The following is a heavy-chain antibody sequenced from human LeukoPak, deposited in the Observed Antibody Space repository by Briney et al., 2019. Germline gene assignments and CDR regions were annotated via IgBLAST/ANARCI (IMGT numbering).Heavy chain of an antibody. CDR2: ISSSAMYI. Sequence: PGGSLRLSCATSGFGFSTYSMNWVRQAPGKGLEWVASISSSAMYIYYADSLKGRFTISRDNANKSLFLQMTSLRAEDTAVYYCARVPPKPDFGDQKLSYFDFWGRGTLVTVSS. J-gene: IGHJ4*02. CDR3: ARVPPKPDFGDQKLSYFDF. D-gene: IGHD4-17*01. V-gene: IGHV3-21*01. CDR1: GFGFSTYS.